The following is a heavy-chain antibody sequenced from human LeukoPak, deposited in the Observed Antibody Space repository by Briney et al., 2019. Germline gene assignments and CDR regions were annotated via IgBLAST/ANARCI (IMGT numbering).Heavy chain of an antibody. CDR3: ARDDAYSRARGGFDP. CDR2: INPNSGGT. V-gene: IGHV1-2*06. CDR1: GYTFTGYY. J-gene: IGHJ5*02. Sequence: GASVKVSCKASGYTFTGYYMHWVRQAPGQGLEWMGRINPNSGGTNYAQKFQGRVTMTRDTSISTAYMELSRLRSDDTAVYYCARDDAYSRARGGFDPWGQGTLVTVSS. D-gene: IGHD6-13*01.